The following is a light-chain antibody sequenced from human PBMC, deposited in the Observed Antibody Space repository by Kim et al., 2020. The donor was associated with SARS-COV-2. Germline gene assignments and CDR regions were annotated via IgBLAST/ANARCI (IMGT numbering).Light chain of an antibody. CDR3: QQYGGSPKT. V-gene: IGKV3D-20*01. Sequence: EIVLTQSPVTLSLSPGERATLSCGASQTVSSNYLAWYQQKPGLAPRRLIYDASTRATGIPDRFSGGGSGTDFTLTISRLEPEDFAVYYCQQYGGSPKTFGQGTKVDIK. CDR1: QTVSSNY. J-gene: IGKJ1*01. CDR2: DAS.